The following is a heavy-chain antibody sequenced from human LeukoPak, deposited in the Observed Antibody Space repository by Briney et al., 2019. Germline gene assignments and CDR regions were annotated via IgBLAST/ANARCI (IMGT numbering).Heavy chain of an antibody. CDR1: GFTFSSYW. V-gene: IGHV3-7*01. CDR2: IKQDGSEK. D-gene: IGHD3-22*01. CDR3: VIYYYDSSGYYYFDY. J-gene: IGHJ4*02. Sequence: GGSLRLSCAASGFTFSSYWISWVRQAPGKGLEWVANIKQDGSEKYYVDSVKGRFTISRDNAKNSLYLQMNSLRAEDTAVYYCVIYYYDSSGYYYFDYWGQGTLVTVSS.